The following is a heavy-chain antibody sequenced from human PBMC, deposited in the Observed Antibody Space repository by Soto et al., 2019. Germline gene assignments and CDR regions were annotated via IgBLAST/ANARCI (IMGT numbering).Heavy chain of an antibody. CDR2: IKPISDIT. Sequence: QIRLVQSGAEVQKPGSSVRVSCKASGDTFGRFTNNWVRQAPGQGLEWMGGIKPISDITNYAQRFQGRVTFTADASTSTVYLELSSLRSEDTAMYYCARDPSTINKLIGVWFDPWGQRTLVTVSS. D-gene: IGHD4-4*01. J-gene: IGHJ5*02. CDR3: ARDPSTINKLIGVWFDP. V-gene: IGHV1-69*01. CDR1: GDTFGRFT.